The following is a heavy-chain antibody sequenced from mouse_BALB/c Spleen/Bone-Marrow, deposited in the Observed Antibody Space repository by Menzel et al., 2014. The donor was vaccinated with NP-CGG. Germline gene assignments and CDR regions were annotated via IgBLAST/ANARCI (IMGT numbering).Heavy chain of an antibody. CDR3: ARSNYGSSYVFDY. J-gene: IGHJ2*01. CDR2: ISTYSGNT. Sequence: VMLVESGPELVRPGVSVKISCKGSGYTFTDYAMHWVKPSHAKSLEWIGVISTYSGNTNYNQKFKGKATMTVDKSSSTAYIELARLTSEDSAIYYCARSNYGSSYVFDYWGQGAALTVSS. D-gene: IGHD1-1*01. CDR1: GYTFTDYA. V-gene: IGHV1-67*01.